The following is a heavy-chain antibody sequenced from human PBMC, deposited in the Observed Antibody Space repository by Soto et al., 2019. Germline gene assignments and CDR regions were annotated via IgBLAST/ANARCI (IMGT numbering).Heavy chain of an antibody. V-gene: IGHV4-4*02. D-gene: IGHD6-13*01. J-gene: IGHJ4*02. CDR1: GVSISSHDW. Sequence: QVQLQESGPGLVKPSGTLSLTCAVSGVSISSHDWWTWVRQPPGKGLEWIGESHQSGNTNYNSSLESLVTISVAKSKNQFSLKLTSVTVADTAVYYCATRDSSRFYWGQGTLVTVSS. CDR3: ATRDSSRFY. CDR2: SHQSGNT.